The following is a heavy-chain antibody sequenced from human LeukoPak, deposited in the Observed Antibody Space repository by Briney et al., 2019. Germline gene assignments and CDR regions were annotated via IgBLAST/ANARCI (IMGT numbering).Heavy chain of an antibody. Sequence: PSETLSLTCAVYGGSFSGYYWSWIRQPPGKGLERIGEINHSGSTNYNPSLKSRVTISVDTSKNQFSLKLSSVTAADTAVYYCARGRRGGQQLVRVQVTSREDDAFDIWGQGTMVTVSS. CDR2: INHSGST. D-gene: IGHD6-13*01. J-gene: IGHJ3*02. V-gene: IGHV4-34*01. CDR3: ARGRRGGQQLVRVQVTSREDDAFDI. CDR1: GGSFSGYY.